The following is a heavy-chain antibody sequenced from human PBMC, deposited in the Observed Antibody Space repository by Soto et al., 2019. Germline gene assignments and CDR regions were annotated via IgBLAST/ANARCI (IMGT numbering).Heavy chain of an antibody. CDR1: GGTFSSYA. Sequence: ASVKVSCKASGGTFSSYAISWVRQAPGQGLEWMGGIIPIFGTANYAQKFQGRVTITADESTSTAYMELSSLRSEDTAVYYCARDLVVAADSYVDYWGQGTLVTVSS. V-gene: IGHV1-69*13. CDR3: ARDLVVAADSYVDY. D-gene: IGHD6-13*01. J-gene: IGHJ4*02. CDR2: IIPIFGTA.